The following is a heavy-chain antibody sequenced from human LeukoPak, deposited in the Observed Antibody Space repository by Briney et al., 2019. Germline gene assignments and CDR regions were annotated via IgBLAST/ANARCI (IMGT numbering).Heavy chain of an antibody. V-gene: IGHV3-48*01. CDR1: GFTFSSYS. CDR3: AKGGRFLEWLLYSFDY. D-gene: IGHD3-3*01. CDR2: ISSSSSTI. J-gene: IGHJ4*02. Sequence: GGSLRLSCAASGFTFSSYSMNWVRQAPGKGLEWVSYISSSSSTIYYADSVKGRFTISRDNSKNTLYLQMNSLRAEDTAVYYCAKGGRFLEWLLYSFDYWGQGTLVTVSS.